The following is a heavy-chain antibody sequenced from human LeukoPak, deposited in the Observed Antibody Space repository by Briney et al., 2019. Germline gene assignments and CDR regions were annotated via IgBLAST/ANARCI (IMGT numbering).Heavy chain of an antibody. Sequence: ASVKVSCKASGYTFTSYGISWVRQAPGQGLEWMGWIRAYNGNTNYAQKLQGRVTMTTDTSTSTAYMELRSLRSDDTAVYYCARPRMVRGVIAPYFDYWGQGTLVTVSS. CDR2: IRAYNGNT. CDR3: ARPRMVRGVIAPYFDY. J-gene: IGHJ4*02. V-gene: IGHV1-18*01. CDR1: GYTFTSYG. D-gene: IGHD3-10*01.